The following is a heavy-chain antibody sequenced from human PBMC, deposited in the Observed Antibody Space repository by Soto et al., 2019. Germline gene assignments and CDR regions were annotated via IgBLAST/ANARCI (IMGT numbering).Heavy chain of an antibody. V-gene: IGHV4-31*03. CDR1: GGSISSGGYY. CDR3: ARMQWPGYMDV. D-gene: IGHD6-19*01. Sequence: SETLSLTCTVSGGSISSGGYYWSWIRQHPGKGLEWIGYIYYSGSTYYNPSLKSRVTISVDTSKNQFSLKLSSVTAADTAVYYCARMQWPGYMDVWGKGTTVTVSS. CDR2: IYYSGST. J-gene: IGHJ6*03.